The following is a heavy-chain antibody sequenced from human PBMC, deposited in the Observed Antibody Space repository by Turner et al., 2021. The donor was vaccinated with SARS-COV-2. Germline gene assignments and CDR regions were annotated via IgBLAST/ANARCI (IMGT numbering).Heavy chain of an antibody. J-gene: IGHJ4*02. Sequence: QLQLQESGPGLVKPSETLSLTCTVSGGSITSSTYYWGWIRQPPGKGLDWIGSIFSSGSTYYNPSLKSQVTISVDTSKNQFSLKLTSVTAADTAVYYCARSYHTYYFDYWGQGTLGTVSS. CDR1: GGSITSSTYY. CDR2: IFSSGST. CDR3: ARSYHTYYFDY. V-gene: IGHV4-39*01. D-gene: IGHD2-2*01.